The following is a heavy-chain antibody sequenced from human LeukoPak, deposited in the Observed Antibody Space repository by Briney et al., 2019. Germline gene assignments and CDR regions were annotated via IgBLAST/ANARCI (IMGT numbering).Heavy chain of an antibody. V-gene: IGHV3-30*18. Sequence: PGGSLRLPCAASGFDFSSHGMNCVRQAPGKGLEWVGVISDDGRRKDYADSVKGRFTISRDNSKDTLYLQMNSLRAEDTAVYYCAKRPSDYGDYVSYFDYWGQGTLVTVSS. CDR3: AKRPSDYGDYVSYFDY. CDR1: GFDFSSHG. J-gene: IGHJ4*02. D-gene: IGHD4-17*01. CDR2: ISDDGRRK.